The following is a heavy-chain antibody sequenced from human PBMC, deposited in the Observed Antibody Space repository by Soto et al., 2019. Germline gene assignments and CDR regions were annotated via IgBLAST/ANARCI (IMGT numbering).Heavy chain of an antibody. Sequence: SVKVSCKASGGTFSSYAISWVRQAPGQGLEWMGGIIPIFGTANYAQKFQGRVTITADESTSTAYMELSSLRSEDTAVYYCASYGRGTYYYGYYFHHWGQGTPVTVSS. CDR1: GGTFSSYA. CDR3: ASYGRGTYYYGYYFHH. D-gene: IGHD3-10*01. V-gene: IGHV1-69*13. CDR2: IIPIFGTA. J-gene: IGHJ4*02.